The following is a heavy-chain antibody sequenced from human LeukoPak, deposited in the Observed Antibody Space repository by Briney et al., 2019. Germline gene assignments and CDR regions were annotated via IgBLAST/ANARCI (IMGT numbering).Heavy chain of an antibody. CDR3: ARVGRYSYGYPYYFDY. CDR1: GDSTSSGDYY. CDR2: IYYSGNT. Sequence: PSETLSLTWTVSGDSTSSGDYYWSWIRQPPGKGLEWLGYIYYSGNTYYNPSLQSRLTISLDTSKNQFSLRLTSVTAADTAVYYCARVGRYSYGYPYYFDYWGQGTLVTVSS. J-gene: IGHJ4*02. V-gene: IGHV4-30-4*08. D-gene: IGHD5-18*01.